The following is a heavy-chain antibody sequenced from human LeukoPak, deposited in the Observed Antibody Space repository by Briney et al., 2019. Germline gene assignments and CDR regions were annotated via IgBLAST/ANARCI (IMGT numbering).Heavy chain of an antibody. Sequence: ASVKVSFKVSGYTLTELSMHWVRQAPGKGLEWMGGFDPEDGETIYAQKFQGRATMTEDTSTDTAYMELSSLRSEDTAVYYCATFGGYYGDYYFDYWGQGTLVTVSS. J-gene: IGHJ4*02. CDR2: FDPEDGET. V-gene: IGHV1-24*01. D-gene: IGHD4-17*01. CDR3: ATFGGYYGDYYFDY. CDR1: GYTLTELS.